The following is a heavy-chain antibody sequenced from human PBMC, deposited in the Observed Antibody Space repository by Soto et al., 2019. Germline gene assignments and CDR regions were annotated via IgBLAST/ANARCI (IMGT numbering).Heavy chain of an antibody. CDR2: ISYDGSNK. Sequence: VQLVESGGGLVQPGGSLRLSCAASGFTFSSYSMNWVRQAPGKGLQWVAVISYDGSNKYYADFVRGRFTISRDNSKNTLYLQMNSLRPEGTAVYYCARGKYYDILTGYRLGDSFDIWGLGTLVTVSS. CDR3: ARGKYYDILTGYRLGDSFDI. CDR1: GFTFSSYS. D-gene: IGHD3-9*01. J-gene: IGHJ3*02. V-gene: IGHV3-30*05.